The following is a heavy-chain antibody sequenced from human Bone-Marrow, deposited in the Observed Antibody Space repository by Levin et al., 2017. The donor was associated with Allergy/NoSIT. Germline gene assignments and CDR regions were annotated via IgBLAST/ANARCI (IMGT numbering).Heavy chain of an antibody. J-gene: IGHJ6*03. CDR1: GFTFSSYA. CDR3: VKAGSFSGSTVTTSYYDDYMDV. V-gene: IGHV3-64D*06. CDR2: ISSNGGST. D-gene: IGHD4-11*01. Sequence: GESLKISCSASGFTFSSYAMHWVRQAPGKGLEYVSAISSNGGSTYYADSVKGRFTISRDNSKNTLYLQMSSLRAEDTAVYYCVKAGSFSGSTVTTSYYDDYMDVWGKGTTVTVSS.